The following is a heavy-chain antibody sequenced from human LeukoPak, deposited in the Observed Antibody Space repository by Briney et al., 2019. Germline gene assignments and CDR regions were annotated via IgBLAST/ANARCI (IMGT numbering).Heavy chain of an antibody. CDR1: GYSLTDYY. D-gene: IGHD2-21*01. CDR3: ARADRLHGGPYLIGP. J-gene: IGHJ5*02. CDR2: INPNSGGT. Sequence: GASVKVSCKTSGYSLTDYYMHWVRQAPGQGLEWMGWINPNSGGTSSAQKFQGRVTMTRDTSITTVYMEVSWLTSDDTAIYYCARADRLHGGPYLIGPWGQGTLVTVSS. V-gene: IGHV1-2*02.